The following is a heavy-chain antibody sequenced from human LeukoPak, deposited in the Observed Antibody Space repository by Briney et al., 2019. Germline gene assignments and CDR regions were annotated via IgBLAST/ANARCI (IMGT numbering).Heavy chain of an antibody. V-gene: IGHV4-59*12. CDR3: ARVMGGNYLPTS. Sequence: SETLSLTCTVSGGSISNYYWSWIRQPPGKGLEWIGYIYYSGSTNYNPSLKSRVTISVDTSKNQFSLKLSSVTAADTAVYYCARVMGGNYLPTSWGQGTLVTVPS. D-gene: IGHD1-26*01. CDR1: GGSISNYY. CDR2: IYYSGST. J-gene: IGHJ4*02.